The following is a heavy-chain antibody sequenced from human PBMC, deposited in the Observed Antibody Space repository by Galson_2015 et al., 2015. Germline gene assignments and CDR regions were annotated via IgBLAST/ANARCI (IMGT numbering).Heavy chain of an antibody. D-gene: IGHD1-14*01. V-gene: IGHV1-18*01. CDR2: ISAYNGNT. CDR1: GYTFTSYG. CDR3: ARERRRNQYYFDY. J-gene: IGHJ4*02. Sequence: SVKVSCKASGYTFTSYGISWVRRAPGQGLEWMGWISAYNGNTNYAQKLQGRVAMTTDTSTSTAYMELRSLRSDDTAVYYCARERRRNQYYFDYWGQGTLVTVSS.